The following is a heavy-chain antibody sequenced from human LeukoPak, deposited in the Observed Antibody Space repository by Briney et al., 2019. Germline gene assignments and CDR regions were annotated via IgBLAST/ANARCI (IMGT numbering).Heavy chain of an antibody. V-gene: IGHV4-34*01. CDR2: INHSGST. Sequence: SETLSLTCAVYSGSFNGYYWNWIRQPPGKGLEWIWEINHSGSTNYNPSLKIRVTISVDTSKNHFSLKLSSVTAADTAVYYCARAGTYYYDSSGYSSKDYWGQGTLVTVSS. D-gene: IGHD3-22*01. CDR3: ARAGTYYYDSSGYSSKDY. J-gene: IGHJ4*02. CDR1: SGSFNGYY.